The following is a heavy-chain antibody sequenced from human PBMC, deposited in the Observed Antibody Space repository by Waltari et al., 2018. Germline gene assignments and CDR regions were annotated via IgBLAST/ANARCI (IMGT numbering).Heavy chain of an antibody. Sequence: EVQLVESGGGLAQPGGSLRLSCAASGLSFSNYWMTWVRQASGKGPRWGANIKQDGSGKFYLDSVKGRFTISRDNAKSSLYLQMNNLRVEDTAVYYCTRGGRDSSWYWRDWGQGTLVTVSS. CDR2: IKQDGSGK. V-gene: IGHV3-7*01. CDR3: TRGGRDSSWYWRD. J-gene: IGHJ4*02. D-gene: IGHD6-13*01. CDR1: GLSFSNYW.